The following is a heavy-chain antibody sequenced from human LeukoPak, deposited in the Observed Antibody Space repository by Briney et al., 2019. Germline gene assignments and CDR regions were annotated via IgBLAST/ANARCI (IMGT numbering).Heavy chain of an antibody. CDR1: GFTFSSYA. V-gene: IGHV3-23*01. Sequence: SGGSLRLSCAASGFTFSSYAMSRVRQAPGKGLEWVSAISGSGGSTYYADSVKGRFTIYRDNYKNTLYLQMNSLRAEDTAVYYCAKDRVWARGVIGRGEIDYWGQGTLVTVSS. D-gene: IGHD3-10*01. CDR2: ISGSGGST. J-gene: IGHJ4*02. CDR3: AKDRVWARGVIGRGEIDY.